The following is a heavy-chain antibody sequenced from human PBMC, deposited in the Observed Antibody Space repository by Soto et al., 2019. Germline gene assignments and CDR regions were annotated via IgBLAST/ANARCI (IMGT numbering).Heavy chain of an antibody. Sequence: QVPLVQSGAEVKKPGASVKVSCKASGYTFIGYYMHWVRQAPGQGLEWMGWINPNSGATHYAENFQGRVTVTRDTSISTAYMELSSLRSDDTAIYYCTSFYSSSRGEYYYYGMDAWGQGTTVTVSS. D-gene: IGHD6-13*01. CDR2: INPNSGAT. CDR3: TSFYSSSRGEYYYYGMDA. V-gene: IGHV1-2*02. CDR1: GYTFIGYY. J-gene: IGHJ6*02.